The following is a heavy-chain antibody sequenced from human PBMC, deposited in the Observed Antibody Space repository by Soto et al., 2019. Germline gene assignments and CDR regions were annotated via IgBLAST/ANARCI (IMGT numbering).Heavy chain of an antibody. CDR2: IIPIFGTA. CDR1: GGTFSSYA. CDR3: ARSRVKDYGDYVWYFDY. D-gene: IGHD4-17*01. V-gene: IGHV1-69*01. Sequence: QVQLVQSGAEVKKPGSSVKVSCKASGGTFSSYAISWVRQAPGQGLEWMGGIIPIFGTANYAQKFQGRVTITADEYTRTAYMELSSLRSEDTAVYYCARSRVKDYGDYVWYFDYWGQGTLVTVSS. J-gene: IGHJ4*02.